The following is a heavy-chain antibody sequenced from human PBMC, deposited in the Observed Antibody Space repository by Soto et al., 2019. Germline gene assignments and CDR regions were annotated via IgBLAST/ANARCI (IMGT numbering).Heavy chain of an antibody. CDR2: IKSKADGETT. Sequence: GGSLRLSCAASGFTFSGAWMTWVRQAPGKGLEWVGLIKSKADGETTHYAAPVEGRFTISRDDSKSTLSLQMNSLKVEDTAVYHCVTDVPNDIYPYDYWGQGTLVTVSS. D-gene: IGHD3-9*01. CDR3: VTDVPNDIYPYDY. V-gene: IGHV3-15*01. J-gene: IGHJ4*02. CDR1: GFTFSGAW.